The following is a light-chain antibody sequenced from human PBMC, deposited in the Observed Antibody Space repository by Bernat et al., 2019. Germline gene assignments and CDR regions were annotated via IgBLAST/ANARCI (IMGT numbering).Light chain of an antibody. V-gene: IGLV3-1*01. Sequence: SYELTQPPSVSVSPGQTASITCSGDKLGSKYTCWYQQRPGQSPVVLIYQDDKRPSGIPERFSASHSGNTATLTISGAQAMDEAEYYCQAWDSSTVVFGGGTKLTVL. CDR1: KLGSKY. CDR2: QDD. CDR3: QAWDSSTVV. J-gene: IGLJ3*02.